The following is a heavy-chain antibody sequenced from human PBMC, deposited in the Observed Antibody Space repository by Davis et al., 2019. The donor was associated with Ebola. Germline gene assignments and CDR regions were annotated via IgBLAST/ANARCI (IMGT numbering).Heavy chain of an antibody. CDR2: ISSSSTYI. CDR1: GFTFSSYS. D-gene: IGHD6-19*01. Sequence: GESLKISCAASGFTFSSYSMNWVRQAPGKGLEWVSSISSSSTYIYYADSVKGRFTISRDNAKNSLYLQMNSLRAEDTAVYYCARAPKQWLARGAFDIWGQGTMVTVSS. J-gene: IGHJ3*02. CDR3: ARAPKQWLARGAFDI. V-gene: IGHV3-21*01.